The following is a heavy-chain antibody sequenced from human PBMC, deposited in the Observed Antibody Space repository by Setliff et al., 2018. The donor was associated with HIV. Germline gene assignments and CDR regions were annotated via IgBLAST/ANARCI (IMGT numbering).Heavy chain of an antibody. D-gene: IGHD3-10*01. V-gene: IGHV4-28*01. Sequence: SETLSLTCVVSGYSISRSYWWGWIRQPPGKGLEWIGWIGYIYKGGSTYYNPPLKSRVTMSEDTSKNQFSLKLRPVTAVDTAVYYCARSALWFGEADWYFDLWGRGTLVTVSS. J-gene: IGHJ2*01. CDR3: ARSALWFGEADWYFDL. CDR1: GYSISRSYW. CDR2: IYKGGST.